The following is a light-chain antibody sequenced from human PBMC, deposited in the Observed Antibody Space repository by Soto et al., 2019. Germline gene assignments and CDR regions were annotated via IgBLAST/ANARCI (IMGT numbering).Light chain of an antibody. J-gene: IGKJ3*01. CDR1: QAIHSY. CDR3: QQRET. Sequence: DIQMTQSPSSLSASVGDRVTITCRASQAIHSYLNWYQQKPGKAPNLLIFATSTLQSGVPSRFSGSGSGKDFTLTISSLQPEDFATYYCQQRETFGPGTKVDIK. CDR2: ATS. V-gene: IGKV1-39*01.